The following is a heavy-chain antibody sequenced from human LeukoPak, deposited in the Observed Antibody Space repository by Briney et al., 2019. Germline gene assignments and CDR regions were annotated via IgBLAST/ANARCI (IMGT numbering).Heavy chain of an antibody. CDR1: GDSVTNHQ. CDR2: IHHSGST. V-gene: IGHV4-59*02. J-gene: IGHJ5*02. CDR3: ARDRSPWFDP. Sequence: SETLSLTCTVSGDSVTNHQWSWVRQPPGKGLEWIAYIHHSGSTNYNPSLKNRVTISMDTSKNQFSLRLISVTAADTAVYYCARDRSPWFDPWGQGTLVTVSS.